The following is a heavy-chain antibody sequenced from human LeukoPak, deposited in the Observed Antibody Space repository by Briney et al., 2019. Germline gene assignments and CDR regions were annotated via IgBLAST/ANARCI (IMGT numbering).Heavy chain of an antibody. J-gene: IGHJ6*03. D-gene: IGHD1-26*01. V-gene: IGHV4-34*01. Sequence: SETLSLTCAVYGGSFSGYYWSWIRQPPGKGLEWIGEINHSGSTNYNPSLKSRVTISVDTSKNQFSLKLSSVTAADTAVYYCARPRYSGSYRYYYMDVWGKGTTVTISS. CDR2: INHSGST. CDR1: GGSFSGYY. CDR3: ARPRYSGSYRYYYMDV.